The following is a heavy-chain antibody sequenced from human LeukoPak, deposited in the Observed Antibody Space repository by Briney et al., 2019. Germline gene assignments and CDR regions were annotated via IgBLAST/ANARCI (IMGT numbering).Heavy chain of an antibody. CDR3: AREVYYYGSGRGGFDY. Sequence: ASVKVSCKASGYTFTSYGISWVRQAPGQGLEWMGRIIPILGIANYAQKFQGRVTITADKSTSTAYMELGSLRSEDTAVYYCAREVYYYGSGRGGFDYWGQGTLVTVSS. D-gene: IGHD3-10*01. CDR1: GYTFTSYG. J-gene: IGHJ4*02. CDR2: IIPILGIA. V-gene: IGHV1-69*04.